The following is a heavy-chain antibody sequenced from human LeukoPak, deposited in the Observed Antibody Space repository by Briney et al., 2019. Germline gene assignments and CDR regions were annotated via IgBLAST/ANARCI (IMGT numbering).Heavy chain of an antibody. V-gene: IGHV4-39*01. CDR3: ARGITIFGVVPFDP. Sequence: SQTLSLTCTVSGGSISSGSYYWSWIRQPAGKGLEWIGSIYYSGSTYYNPSLKSRVTISVDTSKNQFSLKLSSVTAADTAVYYCARGITIFGVVPFDPWGQGTLVTVSS. D-gene: IGHD3-3*01. CDR2: IYYSGST. CDR1: GGSISSGSYY. J-gene: IGHJ5*02.